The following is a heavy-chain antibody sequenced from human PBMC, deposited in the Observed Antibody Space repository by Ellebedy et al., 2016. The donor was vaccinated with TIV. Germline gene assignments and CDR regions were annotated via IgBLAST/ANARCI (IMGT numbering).Heavy chain of an antibody. Sequence: SETLSLXCAVYGGSFSGYYWSWIRQPPGKGLEWIGEINHSGSTNYNPSLKSRVTISVDTSKNQFSLKLSSVTAADTAVYYCARVGYSYGYEDYWGQGTLVTVSS. J-gene: IGHJ4*02. CDR3: ARVGYSYGYEDY. V-gene: IGHV4-34*01. D-gene: IGHD5-18*01. CDR2: INHSGST. CDR1: GGSFSGYY.